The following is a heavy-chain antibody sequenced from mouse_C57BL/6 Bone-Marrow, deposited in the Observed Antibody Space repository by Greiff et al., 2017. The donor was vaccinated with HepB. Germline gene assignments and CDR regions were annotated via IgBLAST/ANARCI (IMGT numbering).Heavy chain of an antibody. V-gene: IGHV10-1*01. D-gene: IGHD2-1*01. CDR2: IRSKSNNYAT. J-gene: IGHJ3*01. CDR1: GFSFNTYA. CDR3: VRQADGNSFAY. Sequence: EVQGVESGGGLVQPKGSLKLSCAASGFSFNTYAMNWVRQAPGKGLEWVARIRSKSNNYATYYADSVKDRFTISRDDSESMLYLQMNNLKTEDTARYYCVRQADGNSFAYWGQGTLVTVSA.